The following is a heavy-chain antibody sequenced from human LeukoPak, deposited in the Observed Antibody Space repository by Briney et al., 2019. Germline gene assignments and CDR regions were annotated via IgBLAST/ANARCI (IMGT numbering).Heavy chain of an antibody. CDR1: GFTFDDYA. Sequence: PGGSLRLSCAASGFTFDDYAMHWVRQAPGKGLEWVSVIYSGGSTYYADSVKGRFTISRDNSKNTLYLQMNSLRAEDMAVYYCARATMVRGANYWGQGTLVTVSS. V-gene: IGHV3-66*01. CDR3: ARATMVRGANY. D-gene: IGHD3-10*01. J-gene: IGHJ4*02. CDR2: IYSGGST.